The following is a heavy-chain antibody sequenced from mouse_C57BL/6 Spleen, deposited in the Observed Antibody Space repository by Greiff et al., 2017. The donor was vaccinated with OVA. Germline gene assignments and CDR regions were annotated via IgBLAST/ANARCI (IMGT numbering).Heavy chain of an antibody. V-gene: IGHV2-5*01. D-gene: IGHD1-1*01. CDR1: GFSLTSYG. Sequence: VQLKESGPGLVQPSQSLSITCTVSGFSLTSYGVHWVRQSPGKGLEWLGVIWRGGSTDYNAAFMSRLSITKDNSKSQVFFKMNSLQADDTAIYYCAKTYGSSYWYFDVWGTGTTVTVSS. CDR3: AKTYGSSYWYFDV. CDR2: IWRGGST. J-gene: IGHJ1*03.